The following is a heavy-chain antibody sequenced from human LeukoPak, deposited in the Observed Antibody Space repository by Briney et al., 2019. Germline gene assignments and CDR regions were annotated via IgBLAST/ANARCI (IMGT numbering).Heavy chain of an antibody. Sequence: SVKVSCKASGYTFTSYDISWVRQAPGQGLEWIGRIIPILGIANYAQKFQGRVTITADKSTSTAYMELSSLRSEDTAVYYCARDPRYYDSCGYLEEVDYWGQGTLVTVSS. CDR3: ARDPRYYDSCGYLEEVDY. CDR2: IIPILGIA. D-gene: IGHD3-22*01. J-gene: IGHJ4*02. V-gene: IGHV1-69*04. CDR1: GYTFTSYD.